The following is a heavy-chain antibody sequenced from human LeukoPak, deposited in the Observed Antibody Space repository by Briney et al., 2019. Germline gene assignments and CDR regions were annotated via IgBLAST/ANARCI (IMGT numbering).Heavy chain of an antibody. CDR3: ARVRYSYGPGAFDI. Sequence: SVKVSCKASGGTFISYAISWVRQAPGQGLEWMGGIIPIFGTANYAQKFQGRVTITTDESTSTAYMELSSLRSEDTAVYYCARVRYSYGPGAFDIWGQGTMVTVSS. D-gene: IGHD5-18*01. CDR1: GGTFISYA. J-gene: IGHJ3*02. CDR2: IIPIFGTA. V-gene: IGHV1-69*05.